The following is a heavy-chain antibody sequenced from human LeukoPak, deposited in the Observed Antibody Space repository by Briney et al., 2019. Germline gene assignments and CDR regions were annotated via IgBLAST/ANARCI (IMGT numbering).Heavy chain of an antibody. J-gene: IGHJ4*02. D-gene: IGHD3-22*01. Sequence: SETLSLTCTASGGSISSYYWSWIRQPPGKGLEWIGYIYYSGSTNYNPSLKSRVTISVDTSKNQFSLKLSSVTAADTAVYYCARHGFIYDSSGYDYWGQGTLVTVSS. CDR3: ARHGFIYDSSGYDY. CDR2: IYYSGST. V-gene: IGHV4-59*08. CDR1: GGSISSYY.